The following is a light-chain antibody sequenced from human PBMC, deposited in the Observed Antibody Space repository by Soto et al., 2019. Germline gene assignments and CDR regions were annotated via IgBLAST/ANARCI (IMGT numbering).Light chain of an antibody. Sequence: QSVLTQPPSASGSPGQSVTISCTGASSDVGGYNYVSWYQQHPGKAPKLIIFEVSKRPSGVPDRFSGSKSGNTASLTVSGLQAEDAADYYCSSYAGSNNVVFGGGTKLTVL. CDR3: SSYAGSNNVV. CDR2: EVS. J-gene: IGLJ2*01. V-gene: IGLV2-8*01. CDR1: SSDVGGYNY.